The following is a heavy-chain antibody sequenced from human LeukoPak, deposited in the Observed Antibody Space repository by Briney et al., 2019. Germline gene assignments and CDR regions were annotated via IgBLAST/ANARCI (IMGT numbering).Heavy chain of an antibody. CDR1: GFTFDDYG. D-gene: IGHD6-13*01. Sequence: GGSLRLSCAASGFTFDDYGMSWVRQAPGKGLEWVSGINWNGGSTGYADSVRGRFTISRDNAKNSLYLQMNSLRAEDTALYYCARDRGGIIAAAGTVDYWGQGTLVTVSS. V-gene: IGHV3-20*04. CDR3: ARDRGGIIAAAGTVDY. CDR2: INWNGGST. J-gene: IGHJ4*02.